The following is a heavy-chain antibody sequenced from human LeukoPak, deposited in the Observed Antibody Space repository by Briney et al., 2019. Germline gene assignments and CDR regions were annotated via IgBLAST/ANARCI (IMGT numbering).Heavy chain of an antibody. V-gene: IGHV3-9*01. CDR2: ISWNSGSI. D-gene: IGHD5-18*01. CDR3: AKDFGTVMVGYYFDY. CDR1: GFTFDDYA. Sequence: PGRSLRLSCAASGFTFDDYAMHWVRQAPGKGLEWVSGISWNSGSIGYADSVKGRFTISRDNAKNSLYLQMNSLRAEDTALYYCAKDFGTVMVGYYFDYWGQGTLVTVSS. J-gene: IGHJ4*02.